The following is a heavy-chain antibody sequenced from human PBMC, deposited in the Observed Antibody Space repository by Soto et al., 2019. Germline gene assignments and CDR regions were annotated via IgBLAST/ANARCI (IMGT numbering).Heavy chain of an antibody. Sequence: LSLTCAVYAGSFSGYYWSWTRQPPGKGLEWIGEINHSGSTNYNPPLKSRVTISVDTSKNQFSLKLTSVTAADTAVYYCARGPITTNHRFDPWGQGTLVTVSS. J-gene: IGHJ5*02. V-gene: IGHV4-34*01. CDR1: AGSFSGYY. D-gene: IGHD3-22*01. CDR3: ARGPITTNHRFDP. CDR2: INHSGST.